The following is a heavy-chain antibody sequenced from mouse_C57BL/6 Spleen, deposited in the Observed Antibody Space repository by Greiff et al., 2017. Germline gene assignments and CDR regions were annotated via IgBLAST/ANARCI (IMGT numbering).Heavy chain of an antibody. CDR1: GFTFSSYG. CDR2: ISSGGSYT. D-gene: IGHD3-2*02. J-gene: IGHJ2*01. Sequence: EVQLVESGGDLVKPGGSLKLSCAASGFTFSSYGMSWVRQTPDKRLEWVATISSGGSYTYYPDSVKGRFTISRDNAKNTLYLQMRSLKSEDTAMYYCARPAQATGEDYFDYWGQGTTLTVSS. CDR3: ARPAQATGEDYFDY. V-gene: IGHV5-6*01.